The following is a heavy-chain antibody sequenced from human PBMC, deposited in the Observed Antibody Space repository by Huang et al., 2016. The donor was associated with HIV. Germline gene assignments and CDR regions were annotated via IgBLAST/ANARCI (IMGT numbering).Heavy chain of an antibody. CDR1: GGSVSGHY. CDR2: INDNGYT. J-gene: IGHJ2*01. Sequence: QVQLQQWGAGLLKPSETLSLTCAVYGGSVSGHYLSWIRQPPGKGLELIAEINDNGYTNYNPSLKSRVTISVHTSRNQFSLKLNSVTAADAAVYYCARASWYEPRSWYFGLWGRGTLVTVSS. V-gene: IGHV4-34*01. CDR3: ARASWYEPRSWYFGL. D-gene: IGHD6-13*01.